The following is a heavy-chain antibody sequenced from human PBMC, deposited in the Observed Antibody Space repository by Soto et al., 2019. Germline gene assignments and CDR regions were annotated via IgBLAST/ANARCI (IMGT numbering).Heavy chain of an antibody. V-gene: IGHV3-9*01. D-gene: IGHD4-17*01. Sequence: GGSLRLSCAASGFTVDDYAMHWVRQAPGKGLEWVSGISWNSETIDYADSVKGRFTISRDNAKSSLFLQMNSLRPDDTALYYCAKDIIWGRMTTSPYFFSWAQGSLVSV. J-gene: IGHJ5*02. CDR2: ISWNSETI. CDR3: AKDIIWGRMTTSPYFFS. CDR1: GFTVDDYA.